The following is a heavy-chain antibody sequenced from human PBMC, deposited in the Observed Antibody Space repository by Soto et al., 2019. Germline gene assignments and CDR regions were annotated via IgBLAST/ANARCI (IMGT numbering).Heavy chain of an antibody. J-gene: IGHJ3*02. CDR3: ARAYYDSSGYYYEPNDAFDI. CDR1: GVSIGSSDYF. CDR2: FSSSGRT. V-gene: IGHV4-39*07. Sequence: SETLSLTCTVSGVSIGSSDYFWGWIRQPPGKGLEWIGSFSSSGRTFHNPSLKSRLSMSVDRSKNQFSLKLSSVTAADTAVYYCARAYYDSSGYYYEPNDAFDIWGQGTMVTGSS. D-gene: IGHD3-22*01.